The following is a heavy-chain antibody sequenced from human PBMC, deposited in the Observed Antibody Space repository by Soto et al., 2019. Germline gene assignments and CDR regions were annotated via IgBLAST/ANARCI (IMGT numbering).Heavy chain of an antibody. D-gene: IGHD6-13*01. Sequence: ASVKVSCKASVYIFTNYAISWVRQAPGEGLEWIGCISAYSGATNYARKVQGRVTITTDTSTSTAYMELRSLKFDDTAVYYCARDASSTGYIDYWGQGTLVTVS. CDR1: VYIFTNYA. CDR2: ISAYSGAT. V-gene: IGHV1-18*01. J-gene: IGHJ4*02. CDR3: ARDASSTGYIDY.